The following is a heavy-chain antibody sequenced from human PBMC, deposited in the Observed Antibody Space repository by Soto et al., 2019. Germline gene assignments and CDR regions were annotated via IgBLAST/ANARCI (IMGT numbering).Heavy chain of an antibody. CDR3: ARSGSEPVQWLRYYYYYYGMDV. CDR1: GYTFTSYD. V-gene: IGHV1-8*01. CDR2: MNPNSGNT. Sequence: VALVKVSCKASGYTFTSYDINWVRQATGQGLEWMGWMNPNSGNTGYAQKFQGRVTMTRNTSISTAYMELSSLRSEDTAVYYCARSGSEPVQWLRYYYYYYGMDVWGQGTTVTVSS. J-gene: IGHJ6*02. D-gene: IGHD5-12*01.